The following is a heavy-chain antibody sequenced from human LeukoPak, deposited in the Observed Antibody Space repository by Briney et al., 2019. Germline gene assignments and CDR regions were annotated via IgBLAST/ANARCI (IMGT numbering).Heavy chain of an antibody. V-gene: IGHV4-30-4*08. Sequence: TLSLTCTVSGASISNVDFYWAWLRQAPGKGLEGIGYIYNSGSTHFNPSLKSRVTMSDDTSKNQFSLRLSSVTAADTAVYYCAAEEIVIVPTATNSYFDTWGQGILVTVSS. CDR2: IYNSGST. CDR1: GASISNVDFY. CDR3: AAEEIVIVPTATNSYFDT. D-gene: IGHD2-2*01. J-gene: IGHJ4*02.